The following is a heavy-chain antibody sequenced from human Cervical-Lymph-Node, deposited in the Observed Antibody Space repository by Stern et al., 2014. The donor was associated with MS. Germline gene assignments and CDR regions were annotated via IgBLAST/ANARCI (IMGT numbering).Heavy chain of an antibody. CDR2: ISSGCSYI. J-gene: IGHJ4*02. D-gene: IGHD4-23*01. CDR3: ARGRGGNYRYYFDY. V-gene: IGHV3-21*01. CDR1: GFTFSSYS. Sequence: EVQLEESGGGLVKPGGSLRLSCAASGFTFSSYSMNWVRQAPGKGLEWVASISSGCSYIYYADSLKGRFTISRDNAKNSLYLQMNSLRAEDTAVYYCARGRGGNYRYYFDYWGQGTLVTVSS.